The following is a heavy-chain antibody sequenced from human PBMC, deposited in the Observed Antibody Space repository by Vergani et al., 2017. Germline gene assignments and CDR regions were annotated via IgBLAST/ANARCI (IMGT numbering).Heavy chain of an antibody. Sequence: QVQLVESGGGLVKPGGSLRLSCAASGFTFSDYYMSWIRPAPGKGLEWVSYISSSGRTIYYADSVTGRFTIARDNAKNSLYLQMNSRRAEDTAVYCCARVPYGDYYFDYWGQGTLVTGSS. CDR1: GFTFSDYY. J-gene: IGHJ4*02. CDR2: ISSSGRTI. D-gene: IGHD4-17*01. CDR3: ARVPYGDYYFDY. V-gene: IGHV3-11*01.